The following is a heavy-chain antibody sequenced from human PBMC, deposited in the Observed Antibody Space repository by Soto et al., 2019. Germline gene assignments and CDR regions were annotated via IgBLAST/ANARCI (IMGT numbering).Heavy chain of an antibody. J-gene: IGHJ4*02. CDR3: ASRKSSPYFDY. Sequence: PSETLSLTCTVSGGSISSGDYYWSWIRHPPGKGLEWIGYIYYSGSTYYNPSLKSRVTISVDTSKNQFSLKLSSVTAADTAVYYCASRKSSPYFDYWGQGTLVTVSS. CDR1: GGSISSGDYY. D-gene: IGHD3-10*01. V-gene: IGHV4-30-4*01. CDR2: IYYSGST.